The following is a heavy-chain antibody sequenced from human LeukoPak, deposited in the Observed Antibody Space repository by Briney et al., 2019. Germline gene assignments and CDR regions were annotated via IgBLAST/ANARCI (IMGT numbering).Heavy chain of an antibody. CDR1: GYTFTGYY. CDR3: ARGLVPRYYYYMDV. J-gene: IGHJ6*03. Sequence: GASVKVSRKASGYTFTGYYLHWVRQAPGQGLEWMGWINPNSGGTKYAQKFQGRVTMTRDTSISTAYMELNRLRSDDTAVYYCARGLVPRYYYYMDVWGKGTTVTVSS. V-gene: IGHV1-2*02. CDR2: INPNSGGT. D-gene: IGHD2-2*01.